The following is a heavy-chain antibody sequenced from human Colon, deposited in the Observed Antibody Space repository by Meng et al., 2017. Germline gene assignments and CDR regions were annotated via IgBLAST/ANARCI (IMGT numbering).Heavy chain of an antibody. V-gene: IGHV4-34*01. CDR2: INHGGGT. CDR1: GGSFTDFY. CDR3: VRQGMTSYSWGY. Sequence: QVQLKEWGARLLRPSETLSLTCTVYGGSFTDFYWSWVRQSPERGLEWIGEINHGGGTNYNPSLKSRVTITGDWSKNQFSLNLNSVTAADTALYYCVRQGMTSYSWGYWGQGTLVTVSS. D-gene: IGHD3-9*01. J-gene: IGHJ4*02.